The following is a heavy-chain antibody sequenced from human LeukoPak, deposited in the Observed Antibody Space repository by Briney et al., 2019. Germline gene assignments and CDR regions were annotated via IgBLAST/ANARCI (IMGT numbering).Heavy chain of an antibody. CDR1: GNYW. V-gene: IGHV3-48*02. J-gene: IGHJ4*02. Sequence: GGSLRLSCAASGNYWMHWVRQAPGKGLEWLSYISWGSNVIYYADSVKGRFTTSRDDAKNSLFLQMNSLRDEDTALYYCARDPGYSYALDHWGRGTLVTVSS. CDR3: ARDPGYSYALDH. D-gene: IGHD5-18*01. CDR2: ISWGSNVI.